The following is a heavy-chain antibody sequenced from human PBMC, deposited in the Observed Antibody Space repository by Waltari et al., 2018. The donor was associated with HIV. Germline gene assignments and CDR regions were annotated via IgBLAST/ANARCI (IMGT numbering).Heavy chain of an antibody. CDR3: ARSAYFYGPMDY. V-gene: IGHV1-18*01. D-gene: IGHD3-10*01. CDR1: ADTFVNNG. Sequence: QVQVMQSGAEVKNPGASVKVSCKASADTFVNNGFNWVRQAPGQGLEWMGWISVYNHKTDYAQKFQGRVTMTTDMSTSTIDMELRSLRSDDTAVYYCARSAYFYGPMDYWGQGTLVTVSS. J-gene: IGHJ4*02. CDR2: ISVYNHKT.